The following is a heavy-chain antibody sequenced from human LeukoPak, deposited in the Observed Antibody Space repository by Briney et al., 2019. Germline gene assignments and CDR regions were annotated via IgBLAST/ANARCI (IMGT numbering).Heavy chain of an antibody. CDR2: IYTSGST. V-gene: IGHV4-61*02. D-gene: IGHD5-12*01. J-gene: IGHJ6*03. CDR1: GGSISSGSYY. CDR3: ARATSSYFYYMDV. Sequence: SETLSLTCTVSGGSISSGSYYWSWFRQPAEKGLEWIGRIYTSGSTYYNPSLKSRVTISADTSKNQFSLNVSSVTAADTAVYYCARATSSYFYYMDVWGKGTTVTISS.